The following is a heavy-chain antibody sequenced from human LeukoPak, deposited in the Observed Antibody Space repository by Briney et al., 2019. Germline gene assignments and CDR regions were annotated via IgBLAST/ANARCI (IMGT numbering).Heavy chain of an antibody. J-gene: IGHJ5*02. V-gene: IGHV3-21*01. CDR2: ISSSSSYI. CDR3: ARDLTVAGFLNWFDP. Sequence: GGSLRLSCAASGFTFSSYSMNWVRQAPGKGLEWVSSISSSSSYIYYADSVKGRFTISRDNAKNSLYLQMNSLRAEDTAVYYRARDLTVAGFLNWFDPWGQGTLVTVSS. CDR1: GFTFSSYS. D-gene: IGHD6-19*01.